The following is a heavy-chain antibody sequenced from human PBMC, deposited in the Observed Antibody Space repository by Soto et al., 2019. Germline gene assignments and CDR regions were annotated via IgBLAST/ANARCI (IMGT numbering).Heavy chain of an antibody. D-gene: IGHD1-26*01. Sequence: SETLSLTCTVSSGSISGYFWRWIRQPPGKEPEWIGYISYRGNTNYNPSLQSRVSISLVTSKNQISLKLDAVTASDTAVYYCARMERSKEGLSVYYFDFWGQGTLVTVSS. CDR3: ARMERSKEGLSVYYFDF. V-gene: IGHV4-59*01. CDR1: SGSISGYF. J-gene: IGHJ4*02. CDR2: ISYRGNT.